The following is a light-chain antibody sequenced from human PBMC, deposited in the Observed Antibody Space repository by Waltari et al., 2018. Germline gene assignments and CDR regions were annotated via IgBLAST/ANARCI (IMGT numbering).Light chain of an antibody. CDR3: QQYYITPYT. CDR2: WAS. CDR1: QSVLYSSNNKNQ. Sequence: DIVMTQSPDSLAASLGERATINCKSSQSVLYSSNNKNQLAWYQQKPGQPPKLLIYWASTRESGVPDRFSGSGSGTDFTLTISSLQAEDVAVYYCQQYYITPYTFGQGTKLEIK. J-gene: IGKJ2*01. V-gene: IGKV4-1*01.